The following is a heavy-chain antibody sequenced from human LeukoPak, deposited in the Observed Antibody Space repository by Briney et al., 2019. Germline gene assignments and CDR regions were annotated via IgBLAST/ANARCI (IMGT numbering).Heavy chain of an antibody. CDR2: IIPFLGEV. CDR3: SPCGHAYDWFGP. D-gene: IGHD5-12*01. CDR1: GGTFSSYA. J-gene: IGHJ5*02. Sequence: ASEKVSCKASGGTFSSYAISWARQAPGQGLQWMGRIIPFLGEVNYAQNFQGRVSFTADKSTATMYMEMKSLRLDDTAIYYCSPCGHAYDWFGPWGQGTLVTVSS. V-gene: IGHV1-69*04.